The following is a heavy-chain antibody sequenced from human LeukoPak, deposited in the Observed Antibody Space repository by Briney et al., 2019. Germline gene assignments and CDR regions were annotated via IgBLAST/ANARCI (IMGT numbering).Heavy chain of an antibody. J-gene: IGHJ6*03. V-gene: IGHV3-21*01. CDR2: ISSSSSYI. CDR1: GFTFSSYS. Sequence: GRSLRLSCAASGFTFSSYSMNWVRQAPGKGLEWVSSISSSSSYIYYADSVKGRFTISRDNAKNSLYLQMNSLRAEDTAVYYCARDGGDYSNYRYYYMDVWGKGTTVTVSS. CDR3: ARDGGDYSNYRYYYMDV. D-gene: IGHD4-11*01.